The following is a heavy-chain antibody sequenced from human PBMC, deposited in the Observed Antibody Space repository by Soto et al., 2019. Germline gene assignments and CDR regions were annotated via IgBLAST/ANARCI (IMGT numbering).Heavy chain of an antibody. CDR3: ARAMVRGPFNWFDP. J-gene: IGHJ5*02. Sequence: SETLSLTCAVSGGSINSGGYSWSWIRQPPGKGLEWIGYIYHGGNSYYNPSLKSRVIISVDRSKNQFSLKLNSATAADTAVYYCARAMVRGPFNWFDPRGIGTLLTASS. D-gene: IGHD3-10*01. V-gene: IGHV4-30-2*01. CDR2: IYHGGNS. CDR1: GGSINSGGYS.